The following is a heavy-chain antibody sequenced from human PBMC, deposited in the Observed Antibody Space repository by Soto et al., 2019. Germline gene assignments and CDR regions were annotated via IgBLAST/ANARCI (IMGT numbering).Heavy chain of an antibody. J-gene: IGHJ5*02. CDR2: VDYSGTS. D-gene: IGHD3-10*01. CDR3: ARRTPLYASESSRFDP. V-gene: IGHV4-39*01. CDR1: GGSISSSDYY. Sequence: SEILSLTCTVSGGSISSSDYYWGWIRQPPGKGLEWIGTVDYSGTSSYNPSLEGRVTISVDTSRNQFSLKVNSVTAADTAVYYCARRTPLYASESSRFDPWGQGALVTVSS.